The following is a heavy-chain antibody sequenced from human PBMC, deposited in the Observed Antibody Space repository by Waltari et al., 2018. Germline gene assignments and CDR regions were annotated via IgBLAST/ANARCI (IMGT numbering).Heavy chain of an antibody. CDR2: INWNGGRT. CDR1: GFTFDDYG. V-gene: IGHV3-20*04. J-gene: IGHJ4*02. D-gene: IGHD6-13*01. Sequence: EVQLVESGGGVVRPGGSLRLSCAASGFTFDDYGMSWVRQAPGKGLEWVSGINWNGGRTGYADPVKGRFTISRDNAKNSLDLQMNILRAEDTALYYCARDVVANEGSHFDYGGQGTLVTVSS. CDR3: ARDVVANEGSHFDY.